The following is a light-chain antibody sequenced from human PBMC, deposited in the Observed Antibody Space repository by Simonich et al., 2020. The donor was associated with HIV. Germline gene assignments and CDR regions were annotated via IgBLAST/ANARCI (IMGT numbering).Light chain of an antibody. V-gene: IGKV4-1*01. CDR3: QQYYSTPYT. J-gene: IGKJ2*01. Sequence: DIVMTQSPDSLAVSLGARATINCKSSQSVLYSSNNKNYLAWYQQKPGHPPKLLIYWAATRESGVPDRFSGSGSGTDFTLTISSLQAEDVAVYYCQQYYSTPYTFGQGTKLEIK. CDR2: WAA. CDR1: QSVLYSSNNKNY.